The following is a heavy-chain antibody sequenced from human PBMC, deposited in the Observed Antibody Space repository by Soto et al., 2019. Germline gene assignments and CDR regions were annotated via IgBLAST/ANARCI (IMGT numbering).Heavy chain of an antibody. J-gene: IGHJ4*02. CDR2: ISSSSSTI. Sequence: PGGSLRLSCAASGFTFSSYSMNWVRQAPGKGLEWVSYISSSSSTIYYADSVKGRFTISRDNAKNSLYLQMNSLRDEDSAVYYCARDSGDDYSNYPGDYWGQGTLVTVSS. CDR3: ARDSGDDYSNYPGDY. D-gene: IGHD4-4*01. V-gene: IGHV3-48*02. CDR1: GFTFSSYS.